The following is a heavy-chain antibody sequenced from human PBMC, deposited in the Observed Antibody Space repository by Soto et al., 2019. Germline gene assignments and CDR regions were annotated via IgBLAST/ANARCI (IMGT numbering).Heavy chain of an antibody. Sequence: EVQLVESGGGLVQPGGSLRLSCAASGFTFRTYWLSWARQVSGKGLGWVANINLHGSDENHVDSVKARFTIPGDNARNLLYLQMSRLRAEDTALYYCAGDGSTRCYSYDYHGMDVWGLGTTVTVSS. V-gene: IGHV3-7*05. D-gene: IGHD5-18*01. CDR2: INLHGSDE. CDR1: GFTFRTYW. CDR3: AGDGSTRCYSYDYHGMDV. J-gene: IGHJ6*02.